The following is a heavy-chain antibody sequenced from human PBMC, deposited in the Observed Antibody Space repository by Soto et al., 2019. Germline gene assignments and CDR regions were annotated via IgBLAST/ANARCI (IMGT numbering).Heavy chain of an antibody. CDR1: GFTFSSYA. D-gene: IGHD3-10*01. Sequence: QVQLVESGGGVVQPGRSLRLSCAASGFTFSSYAMHWVRQAPGTGLEWVAVISYDGSNKYYADSVKGRFTISRENSKNTLYLHMNGLMAEDTAVYYCAREDYYGSGSPGYYYYGMDVWGQGTTVTVSS. CDR3: AREDYYGSGSPGYYYYGMDV. CDR2: ISYDGSNK. J-gene: IGHJ6*02. V-gene: IGHV3-30-3*01.